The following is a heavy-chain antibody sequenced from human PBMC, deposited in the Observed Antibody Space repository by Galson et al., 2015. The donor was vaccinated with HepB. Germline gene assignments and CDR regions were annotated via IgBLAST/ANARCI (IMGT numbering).Heavy chain of an antibody. Sequence: SLRLSCATSGFTFSGYPMHWVRQAPGKGLEWVAVISYDGSNKYYADSVEGRFTISRDNSKNTLYLQMNSLRTEDTAVYSCARRRGDDRRYVYGSLGNWGQGTLVTVSS. D-gene: IGHD5-18*01. J-gene: IGHJ4*02. CDR2: ISYDGSNK. CDR3: ARRRGDDRRYVYGSLGN. CDR1: GFTFSGYP. V-gene: IGHV3-30-3*01.